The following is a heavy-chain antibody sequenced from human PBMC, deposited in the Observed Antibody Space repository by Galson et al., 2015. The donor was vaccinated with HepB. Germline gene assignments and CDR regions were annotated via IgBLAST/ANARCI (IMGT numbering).Heavy chain of an antibody. V-gene: IGHV6-1*01. CDR2: TYYRSTWYY. Sequence: CAISGDSVSSASAAWSWVRQSPSRGLEWLGRTYYRSTWYYEYAISVRSRIIINVDTSKNQFSLQVSSVTPEDTAVYYCARDGGSYANSFSMDVWGQGTTVTVSS. D-gene: IGHD3-16*01. J-gene: IGHJ6*02. CDR1: GDSVSSASAA. CDR3: ARDGGSYANSFSMDV.